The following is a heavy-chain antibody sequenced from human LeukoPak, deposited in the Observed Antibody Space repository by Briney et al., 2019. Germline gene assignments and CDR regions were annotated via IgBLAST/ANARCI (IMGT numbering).Heavy chain of an antibody. V-gene: IGHV3-48*01. CDR3: ASPVYNGSYPPDY. J-gene: IGHJ4*02. CDR1: GFTFSSYS. CDR2: IGSSSTI. D-gene: IGHD1-26*01. Sequence: HSGGSLRLSCAASGFTFSSYSMNWVRQAPGKGLECISYIGSSSTIYYADSVKGRFTISRDNAKNSLYLQMNSLRAEDTAVYYCASPVYNGSYPPDYWGQGTLVTVSS.